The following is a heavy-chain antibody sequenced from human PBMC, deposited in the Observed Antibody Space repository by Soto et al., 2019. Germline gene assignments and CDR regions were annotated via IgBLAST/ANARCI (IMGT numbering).Heavy chain of an antibody. CDR2: IDHSGST. CDR1: GGSFSGYY. J-gene: IGHJ6*03. V-gene: IGHV4-34*01. Sequence: SETLSLTCAVYGGSFSGYYWNWIRQAPGKGLEWIGEIDHSGSTKYNPSLKSRVTISVDTSKNQFSLNVSSVTAADTAVYYCARDLGLRSAGDLYYYYMDVWGKGTTVTVS. CDR3: ARDLGLRSAGDLYYYYMDV. D-gene: IGHD5-12*01.